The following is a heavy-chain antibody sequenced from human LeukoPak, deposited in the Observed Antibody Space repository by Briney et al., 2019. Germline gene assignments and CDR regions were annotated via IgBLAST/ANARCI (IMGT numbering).Heavy chain of an antibody. CDR1: GFNFSSYA. CDR3: AKDLGGGADY. J-gene: IGHJ4*02. V-gene: IGHV3-23*01. D-gene: IGHD1-26*01. Sequence: PGGSLRLSCAASGFNFSSYAMSWVRQAPGKGLEWVSAISGTGGSTYYADSVKGRLTISRDNSKNTLSLQMNSLRAEDRAVYYCAKDLGGGADYWGEGTLVTVSS. CDR2: ISGTGGST.